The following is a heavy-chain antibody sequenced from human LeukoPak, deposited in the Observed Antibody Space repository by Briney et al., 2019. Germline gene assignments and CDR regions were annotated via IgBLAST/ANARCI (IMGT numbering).Heavy chain of an antibody. CDR3: ARDHSSGAADAFDI. Sequence: GGSLRLSCAASGFTFSSYWMHWVRQAPGKGLVWVSRINSDGSSASYADSVKGRFTISRDNAKNTLYLQMNSLRAEDTAVYYCARDHSSGAADAFDIWGQGTMVTVSS. CDR2: INSDGSSA. CDR1: GFTFSSYW. D-gene: IGHD6-19*01. V-gene: IGHV3-74*01. J-gene: IGHJ3*02.